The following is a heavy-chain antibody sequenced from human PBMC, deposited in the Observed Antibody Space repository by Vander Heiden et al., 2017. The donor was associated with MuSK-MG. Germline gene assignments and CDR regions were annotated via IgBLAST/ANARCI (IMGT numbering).Heavy chain of an antibody. CDR2: INHSGST. CDR3: ARDNRDGYNYRRYYYYYGMDV. Sequence: QVQLQQWGAGLLKPSETLSLTCAVYGGSFSGYYWSWIRQPPGKGLEWIGEINHSGSTNYNPSLKSRVTIAVDTSKNQFSLKLSSVTAADTAVYYCARDNRDGYNYRRYYYYYGMDVWGQGTTVTVSS. V-gene: IGHV4-34*01. J-gene: IGHJ6*02. D-gene: IGHD5-12*01. CDR1: GGSFSGYY.